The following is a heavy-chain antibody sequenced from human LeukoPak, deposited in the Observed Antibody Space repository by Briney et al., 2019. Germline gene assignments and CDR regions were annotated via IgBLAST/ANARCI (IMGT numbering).Heavy chain of an antibody. V-gene: IGHV3-9*01. CDR2: ISWNSGSI. Sequence: GRSLRLSCAASGFTFDDYAMHWVRQAPGKGLEWVSGISWNSGSIGYADSVKGRFTISRDNAKNSLYLQMSSLRAEDTAMYYCAKDARWFGELSPNFDYWGQGTLVTVSS. D-gene: IGHD3-10*01. CDR1: GFTFDDYA. J-gene: IGHJ4*02. CDR3: AKDARWFGELSPNFDY.